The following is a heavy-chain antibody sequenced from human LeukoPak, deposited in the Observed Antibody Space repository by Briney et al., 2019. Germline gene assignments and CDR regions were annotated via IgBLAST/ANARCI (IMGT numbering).Heavy chain of an antibody. CDR3: AKDRIVFHYYGSGGIDY. D-gene: IGHD3-10*01. CDR2: ISWDGGST. CDR1: GFTFDDYT. V-gene: IGHV3-43*01. Sequence: GGSLRLSCAASGFTFDDYTMHWVRQAPGKGLEWVSLISWDGGSTYYADSVRGRFTISRDNSKNSLYLQMNSLRTEDTALYYCAKDRIVFHYYGSGGIDYWGQGTLVTVSS. J-gene: IGHJ4*02.